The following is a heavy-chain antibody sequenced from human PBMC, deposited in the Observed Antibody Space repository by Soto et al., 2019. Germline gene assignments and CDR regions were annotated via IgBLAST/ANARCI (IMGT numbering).Heavy chain of an antibody. D-gene: IGHD1-1*01. J-gene: IGHJ6*02. Sequence: GGSLRLSCAASGFTFSTYNMNWVRQAPGKGLEWVSYISGRSRAIYYADSVKGRFTISRDNAKNSLYLQMNSLRDEDTAIYYCARDGERGYDMDVWGQGATVTVSS. V-gene: IGHV3-48*02. CDR2: ISGRSRAI. CDR1: GFTFSTYN. CDR3: ARDGERGYDMDV.